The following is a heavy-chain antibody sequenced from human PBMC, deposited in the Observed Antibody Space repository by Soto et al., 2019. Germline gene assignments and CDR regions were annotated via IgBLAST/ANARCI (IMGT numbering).Heavy chain of an antibody. CDR3: ARVRCSGSYLVGTDAFDI. CDR1: GGSVSSGSYY. V-gene: IGHV4-61*01. D-gene: IGHD3-10*02. CDR2: IYYSGST. Sequence: QVQLQESGPGLVKPSETLSLTCTVSGGSVSSGSYYWSWIRQPPGKGLEWIGYIYYSGSTNYTPSLKGRVTISVDTSKNQFSLKLSSVTAADTAVYYCARVRCSGSYLVGTDAFDIWCQGTMVTVSS. J-gene: IGHJ3*02.